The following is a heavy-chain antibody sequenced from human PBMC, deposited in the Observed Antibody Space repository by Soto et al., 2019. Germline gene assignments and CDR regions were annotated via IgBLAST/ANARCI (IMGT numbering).Heavy chain of an antibody. Sequence: ASVKVSCKASGGTFSSYAISWVRQAPGQGLEWMGGIIPIFGTANYAQKFQGRVTITADESTSTAYMELSSLRSEDTAVYYCARDAAVAGRGWFDPWGQGTLVTVSS. D-gene: IGHD6-19*01. V-gene: IGHV1-69*13. CDR1: GGTFSSYA. CDR3: ARDAAVAGRGWFDP. CDR2: IIPIFGTA. J-gene: IGHJ5*02.